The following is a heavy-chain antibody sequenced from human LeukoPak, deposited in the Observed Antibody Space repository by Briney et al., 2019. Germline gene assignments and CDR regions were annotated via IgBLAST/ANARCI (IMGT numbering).Heavy chain of an antibody. D-gene: IGHD3-9*01. V-gene: IGHV3-21*01. Sequence: PGGSLRLSCAASGFTFSNYAMSWVRQAPGKGLEWLAYISSSGSDIHYADSVKGRFIISRDNAKDSLYLQMNSLRADDTAVYYCARAKRYFDWLYPFYFDCWGQGTLVTVSS. CDR3: ARAKRYFDWLYPFYFDC. CDR2: ISSSGSDI. J-gene: IGHJ4*02. CDR1: GFTFSNYA.